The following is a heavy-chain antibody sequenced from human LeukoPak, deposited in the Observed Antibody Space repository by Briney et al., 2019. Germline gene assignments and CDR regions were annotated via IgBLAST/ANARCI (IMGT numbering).Heavy chain of an antibody. D-gene: IGHD3-10*01. CDR1: GGSISSGGYY. J-gene: IGHJ4*02. CDR3: VRYSYYYASESQFDY. V-gene: IGHV4-31*03. Sequence: SETLCLTCTVSGGSISSGGYYRSWIRQHPGKGLEWIGYIYYSGSTYYNPSLKSRVTISVDTSKNQFSLKLSSVTAADTAVYYCVRYSYYYASESQFDYWGQGTLVTVSS. CDR2: IYYSGST.